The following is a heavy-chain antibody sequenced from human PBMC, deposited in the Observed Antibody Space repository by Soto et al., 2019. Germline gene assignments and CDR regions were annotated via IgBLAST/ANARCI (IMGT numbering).Heavy chain of an antibody. V-gene: IGHV4-31*03. CDR1: GGSISRGAYF. Sequence: QVHLQESGPGQVRPSQTLSLSCSVSGGSISRGAYFWTWIRQFPGKVLEWIAYISYTGATYYNPSLKSRVTLLADTSKNQFSLKLNSVTSADTAVYYCARGGPVSVSPAWQLLGYFDYWGQGTLVTVSS. CDR2: ISYTGAT. J-gene: IGHJ4*02. D-gene: IGHD2-15*01. CDR3: ARGGPVSVSPAWQLLGYFDY.